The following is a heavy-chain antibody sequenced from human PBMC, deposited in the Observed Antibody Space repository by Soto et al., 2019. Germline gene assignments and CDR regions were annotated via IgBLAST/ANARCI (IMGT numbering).Heavy chain of an antibody. CDR2: FDPEDGET. V-gene: IGHV1-24*01. Sequence: ASVKVSCKVSGYTLTELSMHWVRQAPGKGLEWMGGFDPEDGETIYAQKFQGRVTMTEDTSTDTAYMELSSLRSEDTAVYYCATDGSGSYFRYYYVIDVWGQGTTVTVSS. J-gene: IGHJ6*02. CDR3: ATDGSGSYFRYYYVIDV. D-gene: IGHD3-10*01. CDR1: GYTLTELS.